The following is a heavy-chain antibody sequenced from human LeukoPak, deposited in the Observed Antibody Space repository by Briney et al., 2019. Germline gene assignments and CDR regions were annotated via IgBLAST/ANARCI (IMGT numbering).Heavy chain of an antibody. Sequence: GGSLRLSCAASGFTVSGNYMSWVRQAPGKGLEWVSVIYSGGSTYYADSVKGRFTISRHNSKNTLYLQMNSLRAEDTAVYYCARAVAGIVYYFDYWGQGTLVTVSS. CDR1: GFTVSGNY. CDR3: ARAVAGIVYYFDY. CDR2: IYSGGST. J-gene: IGHJ4*02. D-gene: IGHD6-19*01. V-gene: IGHV3-53*04.